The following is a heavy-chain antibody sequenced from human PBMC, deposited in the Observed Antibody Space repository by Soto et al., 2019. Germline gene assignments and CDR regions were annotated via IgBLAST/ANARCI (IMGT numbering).Heavy chain of an antibody. V-gene: IGHV4-30-4*01. J-gene: IGHJ5*02. D-gene: IGHD3-10*01. CDR1: GGSISSGDYF. CDR2: IYYSGST. Sequence: TLSLTCTVSGGSISSGDYFWTWVRQPPGKGLEWIGHIYYSGSTYNNPSLKSRVTMSVDSSKNQFSLKLSSVTAADTALYYCVRRSISMVRGVISWGQGTLVTVSS. CDR3: VRRSISMVRGVIS.